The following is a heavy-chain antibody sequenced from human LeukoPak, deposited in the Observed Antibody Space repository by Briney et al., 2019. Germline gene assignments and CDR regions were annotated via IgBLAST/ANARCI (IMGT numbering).Heavy chain of an antibody. V-gene: IGHV3-30*04. CDR1: GFTFSSYA. Sequence: GRSLRLSCAASGFTFSSYAMHWVRQAPGKGLEWVTFIRYDGSNKYYADSVKGRFTISRANSKNTLYLQMNSLRAEDTAVYYCARNTDYYDSRGYYYFDYWGQGTLVTVSS. CDR3: ARNTDYYDSRGYYYFDY. CDR2: IRYDGSNK. J-gene: IGHJ4*02. D-gene: IGHD3-22*01.